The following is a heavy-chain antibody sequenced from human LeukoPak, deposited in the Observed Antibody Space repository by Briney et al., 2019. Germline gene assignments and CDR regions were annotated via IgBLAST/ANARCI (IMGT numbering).Heavy chain of an antibody. CDR3: ARAALLQMGPFDY. D-gene: IGHD3-22*01. J-gene: IGHJ4*02. CDR2: IYYSGST. Sequence: PSETLSLTCTVSGGSISSYYWSWIRQPPGKGLEWIGYIYYSGSTYYNPSLKSRVTISIDTSKNQFSLKLTSVTAADTAVYYCARAALLQMGPFDYWGQGTLVTVSS. CDR1: GGSISSYY. V-gene: IGHV4-59*12.